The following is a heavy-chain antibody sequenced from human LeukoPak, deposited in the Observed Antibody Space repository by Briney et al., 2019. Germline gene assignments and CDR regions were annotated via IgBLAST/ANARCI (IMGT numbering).Heavy chain of an antibody. CDR2: ISGSGGDT. CDR1: GFTFSTYA. J-gene: IGHJ4*02. CDR3: AKVAPLGSSWYGFNY. D-gene: IGHD6-13*01. V-gene: IGHV3-23*01. Sequence: GSLRLSCAASGFTFSTYAMSWVRQAPGKGLEWVSGISGSGGDTYYAHSVKGRFTISRDNSKNTLSLQMDSLGAEDTAVYYCAKVAPLGSSWYGFNYWGQGTLVTVSS.